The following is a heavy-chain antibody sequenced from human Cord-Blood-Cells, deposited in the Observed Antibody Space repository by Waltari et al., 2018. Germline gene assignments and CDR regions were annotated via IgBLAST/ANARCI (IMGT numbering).Heavy chain of an antibody. CDR2: INQSGST. V-gene: IGHV4-34*01. D-gene: IGHD1-26*01. J-gene: IGHJ4*02. CDR3: ARSVYSGSSFDY. CDR1: GGSFCVYY. Sequence: QVQLQQWGAGLLKPSETLSLTCAVYGGSFCVYYWSWIRQPPGKGLDWIGEINQSGSTNYNPSRKSRVTIAVDTSKNQCSLKLSSVTAADTAVYYCARSVYSGSSFDYWGQGTLVTVSS.